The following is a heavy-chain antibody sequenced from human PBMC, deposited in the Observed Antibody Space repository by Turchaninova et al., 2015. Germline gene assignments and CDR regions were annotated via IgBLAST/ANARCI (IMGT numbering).Heavy chain of an antibody. CDR2: TYPGDSDT. V-gene: IGHV5-51*01. D-gene: IGHD3-22*01. CDR3: ARLANYDSSGSLGC. Sequence: EVPLVQSGAAVKQPGESLKISCQGSGYTFTRCWIAWVRKMPGKGLECMGITYPGDSDTRYSPSFQGQVTISADRSISTAYLQWSSLKASDSAIYYCARLANYDSSGSLGCWGQGTLVTVSS. CDR1: GYTFTRCW. J-gene: IGHJ4*02.